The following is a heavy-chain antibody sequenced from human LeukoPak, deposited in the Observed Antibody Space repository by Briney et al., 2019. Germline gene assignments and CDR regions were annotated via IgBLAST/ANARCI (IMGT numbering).Heavy chain of an antibody. CDR1: GGSFSGYY. CDR2: INHSGST. Sequence: SETLSLTCAVYGGSFSGYYWSWIRQPPGKGLEWIGEINHSGSTNYNPSLKSRVTISVDTSKNQLSLKLSSVTAADTAVYYCAGEMDIVVVPAAMFHDAFDIWGQGTMVTVSS. J-gene: IGHJ3*02. CDR3: AGEMDIVVVPAAMFHDAFDI. V-gene: IGHV4-34*01. D-gene: IGHD2-2*03.